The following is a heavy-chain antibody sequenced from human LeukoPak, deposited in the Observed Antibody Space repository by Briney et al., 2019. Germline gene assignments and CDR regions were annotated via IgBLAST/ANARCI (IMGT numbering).Heavy chain of an antibody. CDR2: ISNNGGYT. V-gene: IGHV3-23*01. Sequence: PGGSLRLSCAASGFTFTSSAMSWVRQAPGKGLEWVSAISNNGGYTYYADSVQGRFTISRDNSKSTLCLQMNILREEDTAMFYCATDRGWFFDNWGQGALVTVAS. CDR3: ATDRGWFFDN. D-gene: IGHD2-15*01. CDR1: GFTFTSSA. J-gene: IGHJ4*02.